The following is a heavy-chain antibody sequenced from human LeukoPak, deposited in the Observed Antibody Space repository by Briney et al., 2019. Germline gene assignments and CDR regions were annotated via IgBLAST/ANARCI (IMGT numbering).Heavy chain of an antibody. V-gene: IGHV3-48*03. CDR1: GLTFSSYE. CDR3: ARRGFYDTSGYLFDH. J-gene: IGHJ4*02. Sequence: GGSLRLSCAASGLTFSSYEMNWVRQAPGKGLEWVSYISTSGSPIYYGNSVKGRFTISRDNAKNSLYLQMNSLRAEDTALYYCARRGFYDTSGYLFDHWGQGTLVTVSS. CDR2: ISTSGSPI. D-gene: IGHD3-22*01.